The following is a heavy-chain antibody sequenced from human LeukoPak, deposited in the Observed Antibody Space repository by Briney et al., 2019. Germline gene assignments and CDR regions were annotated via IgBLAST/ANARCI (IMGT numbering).Heavy chain of an antibody. CDR2: ISYRGST. Sequence: PSETLSLTCTVSGGSVSSTSYYWSWIRQPPGKGLEWIGYISYRGSTNYNPSLNSRVTISVDTSKNQFSLKLSSVTAADTAVYYCARLDYDFWSGYPNWFDPWGQGTLVTVSS. CDR1: GGSVSSTSYY. J-gene: IGHJ5*02. D-gene: IGHD3-3*01. CDR3: ARLDYDFWSGYPNWFDP. V-gene: IGHV4-61*01.